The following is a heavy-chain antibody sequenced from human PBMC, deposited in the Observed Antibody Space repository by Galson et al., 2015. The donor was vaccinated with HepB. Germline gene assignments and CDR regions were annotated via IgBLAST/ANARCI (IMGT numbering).Heavy chain of an antibody. CDR3: ARLPYYYDSSGYDPDERRVGAFDI. V-gene: IGHV5-51*03. Sequence: QSGAEVKKPGESLKISCKGSGYSFTSHWIGWVRQMPGKGLEWMGIIYPGDSDTRYSPSFQGQVTISADKSISTAYLQWSSLKASDTAMYYCARLPYYYDSSGYDPDERRVGAFDIWGQGTMVTVSS. D-gene: IGHD3-22*01. CDR1: GYSFTSHW. CDR2: IYPGDSDT. J-gene: IGHJ3*02.